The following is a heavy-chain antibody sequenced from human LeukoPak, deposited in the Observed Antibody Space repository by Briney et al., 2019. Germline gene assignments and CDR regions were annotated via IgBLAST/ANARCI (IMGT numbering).Heavy chain of an antibody. CDR3: GRDTVGYGGAFDI. CDR2: INSDGSST. CDR1: GFTFSSYW. D-gene: IGHD5-18*01. V-gene: IGHV3-74*01. Sequence: GGSLRLSCAASGFTFSSYWMHWVRQAPGKGLVWVSRINSDGSSTSYADSVKGRFTISRDNAKNTLYLQMNSLRAEDTAVYYCGRDTVGYGGAFDIWGQGTMVTVSS. J-gene: IGHJ3*02.